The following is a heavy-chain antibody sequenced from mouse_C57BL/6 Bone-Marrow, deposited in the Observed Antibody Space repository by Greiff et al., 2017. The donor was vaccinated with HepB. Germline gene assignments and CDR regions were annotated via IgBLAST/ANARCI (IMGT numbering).Heavy chain of an antibody. D-gene: IGHD1-2*01. J-gene: IGHJ3*01. V-gene: IGHV1-59*01. CDR1: GYTFTSHW. Sequence: QVQLQQPGAELVRPGTSVTLSCKVSGYTFTSHWMHWVKQRPGQGLEWIGVIDPSDSYTNYNQKFKGKATLTVDTSSSTAYMQLSSLTSEVSAVYYCASGHYCSFAYWGQGTLVTVSA. CDR3: ASGHYCSFAY. CDR2: IDPSDSYT.